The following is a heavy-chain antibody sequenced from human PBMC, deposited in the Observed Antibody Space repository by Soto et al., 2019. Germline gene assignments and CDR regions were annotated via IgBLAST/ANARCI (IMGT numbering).Heavy chain of an antibody. V-gene: IGHV1-18*04. J-gene: IGHJ4*02. CDR1: GYTFTSYG. D-gene: IGHD4-17*01. CDR3: ARRFDDYGDYYFDY. CDR2: ISAYNGNT. Sequence: ASVKVSCKASGYTFTSYGISWVRQAPGQGLEWMGWISAYNGNTNYAQKLQGRVTMTTGTSTSTAYMELRSLRSDDTAVYYCARRFDDYGDYYFDYWGQGTLVTVSS.